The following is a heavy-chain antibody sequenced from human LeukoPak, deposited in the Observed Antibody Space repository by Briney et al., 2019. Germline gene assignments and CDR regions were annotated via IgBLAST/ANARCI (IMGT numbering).Heavy chain of an antibody. D-gene: IGHD3-3*01. J-gene: IGHJ5*02. CDR1: GFTFNSYR. V-gene: IGHV3-74*01. CDR3: VSDLCGGDDQ. CDR2: IDEDGKTI. Sequence: GGSLRLSCAASGFTFNSYRMHWVRQAPGKGLVWVSRIDEDGKTIDYADSVKGRFTISRDNAKDTLYLQMSSLRDEDTAVYYCVSDLCGGDDQWGRGTLVTVSS.